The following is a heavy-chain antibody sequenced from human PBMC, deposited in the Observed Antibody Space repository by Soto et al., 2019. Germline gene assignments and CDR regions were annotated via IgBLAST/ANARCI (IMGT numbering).Heavy chain of an antibody. CDR2: INHSGST. D-gene: IGHD5-18*01. CDR3: ASRGYSYGSGDY. CDR1: GGSFSGYY. V-gene: IGHV4-34*01. Sequence: SETLSLTCAVYGGSFSGYYWSWIRQPPGKGLEWIGEINHSGSTNYNPSLKSRVTISVDTSKNQFSLKLSSVTAADTAVYYCASRGYSYGSGDYWGQGTLVTLSS. J-gene: IGHJ4*02.